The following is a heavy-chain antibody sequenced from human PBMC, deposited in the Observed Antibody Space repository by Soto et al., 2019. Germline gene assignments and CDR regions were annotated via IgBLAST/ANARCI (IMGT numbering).Heavy chain of an antibody. CDR3: VGGQYYFDY. CDR1: GFPFTTYG. J-gene: IGHJ4*02. CDR2: ISYDGSNK. Sequence: QVQLVESGGGVVQPGRPLRLSCAASGFPFTTYGMHWVREGPGKGLEWVAVISYDGSNKYYADSVKGRFTISRDNSKNTLYLQMNSLIPEDTALYYCVGGQYYFDYRGQGTLVTVSS. V-gene: IGHV3-30*03. D-gene: IGHD3-10*01.